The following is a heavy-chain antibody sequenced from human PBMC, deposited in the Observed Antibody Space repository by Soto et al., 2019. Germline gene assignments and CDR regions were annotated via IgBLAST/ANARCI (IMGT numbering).Heavy chain of an antibody. Sequence: EVQLVESGEGLVQPGGSLRLSCAASGFTFTSNWMHWVRQAPGKGLVWVSRINSDGTTTTYADSVKGRFTISRDNAKNTLYPQVNSLGGEDTAVYYCTRGGATGAGIYHFENWGQGTLVTVSS. CDR2: INSDGTTT. D-gene: IGHD3-10*01. CDR3: TRGGATGAGIYHFEN. J-gene: IGHJ4*02. V-gene: IGHV3-74*01. CDR1: GFTFTSNW.